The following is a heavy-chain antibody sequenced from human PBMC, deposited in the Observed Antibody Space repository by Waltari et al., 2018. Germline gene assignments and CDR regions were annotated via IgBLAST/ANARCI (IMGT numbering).Heavy chain of an antibody. V-gene: IGHV4-59*01. CDR3: ARSGYDLWAYYYYYGMDV. Sequence: QVQLQESGPGLVKPSETLSLTCTVSGGSISSYYWSWIRQPPGKGLEWIGYIYYSGSTNYNPSLKSRVTISVDTSKNQFSLKLSSVTAADTAVYYCARSGYDLWAYYYYYGMDVWGQGP. J-gene: IGHJ6*02. D-gene: IGHD5-12*01. CDR1: GGSISSYY. CDR2: IYYSGST.